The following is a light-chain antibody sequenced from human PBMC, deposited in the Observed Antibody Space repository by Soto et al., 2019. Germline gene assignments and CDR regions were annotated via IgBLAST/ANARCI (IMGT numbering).Light chain of an antibody. CDR3: SSYTSSSTLV. J-gene: IGLJ2*01. CDR1: SRDVGGYSY. V-gene: IGLV2-14*03. Sequence: QSALTQPASVSGSPGQSITISCTGTSRDVGGYSYVSWYQQHPGKAPKLIIYDVSNRPSGVSNRFSGSKSGNTASLTISGLQAEDEVDYYCSSYTSSSTLVFGGGTKLTVL. CDR2: DVS.